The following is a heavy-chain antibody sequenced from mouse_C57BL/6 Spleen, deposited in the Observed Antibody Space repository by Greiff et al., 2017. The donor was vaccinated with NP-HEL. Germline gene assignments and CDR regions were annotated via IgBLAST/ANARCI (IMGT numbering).Heavy chain of an antibody. D-gene: IGHD1-1*01. CDR3: ARRRDITTGSRALDY. V-gene: IGHV1-64*01. Sequence: QVQLQQPGAELVKPGASVKLSCKASGYTFTSYWMHWVKQRPGQGLEWIGMIHPNSGSTNYNEKFKSKATLTVDKSSSTAYMRLSSLTSEDSAVYYCARRRDITTGSRALDYWGQGTTLTVSS. J-gene: IGHJ2*01. CDR2: IHPNSGST. CDR1: GYTFTSYW.